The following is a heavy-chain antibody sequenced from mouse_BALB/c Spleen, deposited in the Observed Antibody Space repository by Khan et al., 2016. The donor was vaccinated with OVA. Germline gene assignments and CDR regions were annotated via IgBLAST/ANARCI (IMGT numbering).Heavy chain of an antibody. V-gene: IGHV1-7*01. CDR2: INPSTGYT. Sequence: QVRLQQSGAELAKPGASVKMSCKASGYTFINYWILWVKQRPGQGLEWIGYINPSTGYTEYNQNFKDKATLTADKSSSTAYMQLSSLTSGDSAVYYCARRGLRWDFDYWGQGTTLTVSS. CDR1: GYTFINYW. J-gene: IGHJ2*01. D-gene: IGHD1-1*01. CDR3: ARRGLRWDFDY.